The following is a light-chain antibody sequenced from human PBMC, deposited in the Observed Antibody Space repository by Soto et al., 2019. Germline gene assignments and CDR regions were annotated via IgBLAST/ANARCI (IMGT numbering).Light chain of an antibody. Sequence: EIVLTQSPGTLCLSPGGRASLSCRASQSVSNNYLAWYQQKPGQAPRLLIYGASTRATGIPARFSGSGSGTDFTLTISSLEPEDFAVYYCQQYGSSPRTFGLGTKVDI. CDR3: QQYGSSPRT. CDR1: QSVSNNY. J-gene: IGKJ1*01. CDR2: GAS. V-gene: IGKV3-20*01.